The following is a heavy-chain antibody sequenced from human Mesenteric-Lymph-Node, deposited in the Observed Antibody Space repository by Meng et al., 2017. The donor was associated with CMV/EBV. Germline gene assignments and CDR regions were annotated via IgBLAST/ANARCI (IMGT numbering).Heavy chain of an antibody. CDR3: ARDIGTVPPADGLDV. CDR1: GFTFNNYA. V-gene: IGHV3-30-3*01. CDR2: IAYDGSNR. D-gene: IGHD1/OR15-1a*01. Sequence: GESLKISCAASGFTFNNYAMHWVRQAPGKGLEWVAHIAYDGSNRFYADSVKGRFTISRENSENMLYLQMKSLRTEDTAVYYCARDIGTVPPADGLDVWGQGTMVTVSS. J-gene: IGHJ3*01.